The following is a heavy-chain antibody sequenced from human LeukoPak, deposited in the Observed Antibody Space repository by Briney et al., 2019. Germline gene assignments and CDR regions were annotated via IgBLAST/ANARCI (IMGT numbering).Heavy chain of an antibody. D-gene: IGHD2/OR15-2a*01. V-gene: IGHV4-39*07. Sequence: PSETLSLTCTVSGGSISSSGYYWGWIRQPPGKGLEWIGEINHSGSTNYNPSLKSRVTISVDTSKNQFSLKLSSVTAADTAVYYCARGRFTFNDYWGQGTLVTVSS. CDR1: GGSISSSGYY. CDR2: INHSGST. CDR3: ARGRFTFNDY. J-gene: IGHJ4*02.